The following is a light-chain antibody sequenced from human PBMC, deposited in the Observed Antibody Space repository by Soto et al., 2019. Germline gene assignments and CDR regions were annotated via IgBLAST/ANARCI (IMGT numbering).Light chain of an antibody. Sequence: EIVMTQSPATLSVSPGERATLSCRASQSVSSNLAWYQQKPGHAPRLLIFGASTRATGIPARFSGSGSGTEFTLTISSLQSEDFAVYYCQHYNNWPPFMYTFGQGTKLEIK. J-gene: IGKJ2*01. CDR2: GAS. CDR1: QSVSSN. CDR3: QHYNNWPPFMYT. V-gene: IGKV3-15*01.